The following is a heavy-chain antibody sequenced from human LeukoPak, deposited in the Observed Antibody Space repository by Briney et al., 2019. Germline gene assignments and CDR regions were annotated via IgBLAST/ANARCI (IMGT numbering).Heavy chain of an antibody. CDR1: GFTFSSYW. Sequence: GGSLRLSCAASGFTFSSYWMHWVRQAPGKGLVWVSRIKTDGSSTSYADSVKGRFTISRDNAKNTLYLQMNSLRVGDTAVYYCARGGDGYYLWGQGTLVTVSS. CDR2: IKTDGSST. D-gene: IGHD3-22*01. V-gene: IGHV3-74*01. CDR3: ARGGDGYYL. J-gene: IGHJ5*02.